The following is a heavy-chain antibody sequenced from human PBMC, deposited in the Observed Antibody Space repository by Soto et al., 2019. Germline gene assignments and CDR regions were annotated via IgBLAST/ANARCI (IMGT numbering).Heavy chain of an antibody. J-gene: IGHJ4*02. CDR3: ARARIMTTVTTVFGY. V-gene: IGHV1-46*01. Sequence: ASVKVSCKASGYTFTSYYMHWVRQAPGQGLEWMGIINPSGGSTSYAQKFQGRVTMTRDTSTSTVYMELSSLRSEDTAVYYCARARIMTTVTTVFGYWGQGNLVIVSP. CDR1: GYTFTSYY. CDR2: INPSGGST. D-gene: IGHD4-4*01.